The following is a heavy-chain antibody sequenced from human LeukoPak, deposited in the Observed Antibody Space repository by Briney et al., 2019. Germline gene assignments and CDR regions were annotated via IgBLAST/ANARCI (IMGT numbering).Heavy chain of an antibody. D-gene: IGHD3-10*01. CDR1: GDSLSSYY. CDR2: IYYSGST. V-gene: IGHV4-59*01. CDR3: ARGIQDGSGSYYQPLLSYLGYYYYMDV. Sequence: SETLSLTCTVSGDSLSSYYLSWIRQPPGKGLEWIGYIYYSGSTNYNPSLKSRVTISVDTSKNQFSLKLSSVTAADTAVYYCARGIQDGSGSYYQPLLSYLGYYYYMDVWGKGTTVTVSS. J-gene: IGHJ6*03.